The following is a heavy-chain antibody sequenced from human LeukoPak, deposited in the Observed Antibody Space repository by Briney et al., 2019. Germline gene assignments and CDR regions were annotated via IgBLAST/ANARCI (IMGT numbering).Heavy chain of an antibody. CDR1: GFTFSSSS. V-gene: IGHV3-48*02. D-gene: IGHD2-15*01. CDR2: ISTGSLTI. CDR3: ARQVAATDFDF. J-gene: IGHJ4*02. Sequence: GGSLRLSCAASGFTFSSSSMNWVRQAPGKGMEWVSFISTGSLTIYYAASVKGRFTISRDDARNSLYLQMNRLRDEDTAVYYCARQVAATDFDFWGQGTLVTVSS.